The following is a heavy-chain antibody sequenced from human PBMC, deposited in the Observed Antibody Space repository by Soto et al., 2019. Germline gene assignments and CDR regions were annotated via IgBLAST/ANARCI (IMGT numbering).Heavy chain of an antibody. Sequence: SETLSLTCAVYGGSFSGYYWSWIRQPPGKGLEWIGEINHSGSTNYNPSLKSRVTISVDTSKNQFSLKLSSVTAADTAVYYCARDRRDRTVDYWGQGTLVTVSS. CDR2: INHSGST. J-gene: IGHJ4*02. CDR3: ARDRRDRTVDY. V-gene: IGHV4-34*01. CDR1: GGSFSGYY.